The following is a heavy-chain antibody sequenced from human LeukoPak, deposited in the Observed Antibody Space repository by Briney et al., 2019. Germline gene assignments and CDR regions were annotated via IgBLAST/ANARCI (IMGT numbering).Heavy chain of an antibody. CDR3: ARDARYYGSGSYYTWYYYYYYMDV. Sequence: GASVKVSCKASGYTFTSYYMHWVRQAPGQGLEWMGIINPSGGSTSYAQKFQGRVTMTRDTSTSTVYMELSSLRSEDTAVYYCARDARYYGSGSYYTWYYYYYYMDVWGKGTTVTISS. D-gene: IGHD3-10*01. V-gene: IGHV1-46*01. CDR1: GYTFTSYY. J-gene: IGHJ6*03. CDR2: INPSGGST.